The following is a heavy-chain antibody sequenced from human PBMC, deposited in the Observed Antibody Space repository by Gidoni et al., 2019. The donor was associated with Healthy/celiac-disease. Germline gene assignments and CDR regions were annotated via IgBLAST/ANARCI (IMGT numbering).Heavy chain of an antibody. Sequence: EVQLVESGGGLVKPGGSLRLSCAASGFTFRSYSMNWVRQAPGKGLEWVSSISSSSSYIYYADSVKGRFTISRDNAKNSLYLQMNSLRAEDTAVYYCARDPGYSYGYRFFDYWGQGTLVTVSS. J-gene: IGHJ4*02. D-gene: IGHD5-18*01. CDR2: ISSSSSYI. V-gene: IGHV3-21*01. CDR3: ARDPGYSYGYRFFDY. CDR1: GFTFRSYS.